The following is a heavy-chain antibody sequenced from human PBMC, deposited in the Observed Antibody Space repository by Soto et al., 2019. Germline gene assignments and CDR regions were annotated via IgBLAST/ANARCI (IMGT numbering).Heavy chain of an antibody. D-gene: IGHD6-19*01. V-gene: IGHV3-11*01. Sequence: GGSLRLSCASSGFTFSDYYMSWIRQAPGKGLEWVSYISSSGSTIYYADSVKGRFTISRDNAKNSLYLQMNSLRAEDTTVYYCARSRFDSSGNDAFDIWGQGTMVTVSS. J-gene: IGHJ3*02. CDR2: ISSSGSTI. CDR3: ARSRFDSSGNDAFDI. CDR1: GFTFSDYY.